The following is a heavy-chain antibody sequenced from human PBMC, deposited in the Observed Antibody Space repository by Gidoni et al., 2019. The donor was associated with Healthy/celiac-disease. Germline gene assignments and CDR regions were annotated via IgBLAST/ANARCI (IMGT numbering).Heavy chain of an antibody. CDR1: GFTFSSYA. V-gene: IGHV3-23*01. CDR3: AAGRQQLVLNWFDP. CDR2: ISGSGGST. D-gene: IGHD6-13*01. J-gene: IGHJ5*02. Sequence: EVQLLESGGGLVQPGGSLRLSCAASGFTFSSYAMRWVRQAPGKGLEWVSAISGSGGSTYYADSVKGRFTISRDNSKNTLYLQMNSLRAEDTAVYYCAAGRQQLVLNWFDPWGQGTLVTVSS.